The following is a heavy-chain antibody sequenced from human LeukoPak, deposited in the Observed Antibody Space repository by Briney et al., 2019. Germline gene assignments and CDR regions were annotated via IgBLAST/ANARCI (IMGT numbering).Heavy chain of an antibody. CDR2: ISAGNGNT. CDR3: ARGRAMDFDY. V-gene: IGHV1-3*01. CDR1: GYTFTTCA. J-gene: IGHJ4*02. Sequence: ASVKVSCTTSGYTFTTCAVHWVRQAPGQRLEWMGWISAGNGNTKYSQKFQGRVTITRDTSASTAYMELSSLRSEDTAVYYCARGRAMDFDYWGQGTLVTVSS.